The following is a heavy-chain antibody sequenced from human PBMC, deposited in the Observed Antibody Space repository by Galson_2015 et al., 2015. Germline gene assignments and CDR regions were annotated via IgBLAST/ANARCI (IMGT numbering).Heavy chain of an antibody. Sequence: SLRLSCAASGLMFSHYGFHWVRQAPGKGLEWVAFISFDGKKEYYSDSVQGRFSISRDNSKDIIYLQMNSLRGEDTAVYYCARDPSIRFLPNYYYMDVWGKGTAVTVSS. D-gene: IGHD3-3*01. V-gene: IGHV3-33*01. CDR2: ISFDGKKE. J-gene: IGHJ6*03. CDR1: GLMFSHYG. CDR3: ARDPSIRFLPNYYYMDV.